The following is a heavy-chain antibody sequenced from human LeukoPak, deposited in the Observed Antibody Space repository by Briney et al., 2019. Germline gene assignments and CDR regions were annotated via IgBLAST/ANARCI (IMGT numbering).Heavy chain of an antibody. CDR2: IGGGGTL. V-gene: IGHV3-23*01. CDR1: GFTVSSYT. D-gene: IGHD3-16*01. Sequence: GGSLRLSCAASGFTVSSYTMGWVRQAPGKGLEWVSAIGGGGTLYYADSVKGRFSISRDISKNTLLLQMNSLRAEDTAVYYCARRRYDWGGDFANWGQGTLVTVSS. CDR3: ARRRYDWGGDFAN. J-gene: IGHJ4*02.